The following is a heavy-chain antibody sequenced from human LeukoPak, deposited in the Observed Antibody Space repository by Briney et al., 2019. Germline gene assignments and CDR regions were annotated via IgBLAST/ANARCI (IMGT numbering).Heavy chain of an antibody. D-gene: IGHD6-19*01. V-gene: IGHV3-23*01. J-gene: IGHJ4*02. CDR1: GFTFSSYA. CDR2: ISGSGGST. Sequence: PGGSLRLSCAASGFTFSSYAMSWVRQAPGKGLEWVSAISGSGGSTYYADSVKGRFTISRDNSKNTLYLQMNSLRAEDTAVYYCAKGQGFYSSGWYFKPNPQSHAFDYWGQGTLVTVSS. CDR3: AKGQGFYSSGWYFKPNPQSHAFDY.